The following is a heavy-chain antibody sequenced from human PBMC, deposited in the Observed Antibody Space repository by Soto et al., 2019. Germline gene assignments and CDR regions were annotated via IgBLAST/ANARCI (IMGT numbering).Heavy chain of an antibody. J-gene: IGHJ4*02. V-gene: IGHV5-51*01. CDR2: IYPGDSDT. Sequence: EVQLVQSGAEVKKPGESLKISCNGSGYSFTTYWIGWVRQMPGKGLEWMGIIYPGDSDTRYSPSFQGQVTISADKSISTAYLQWSSLKASDTAMYYCARQEVSGYSYGPPDYWGQGTLVTVSS. D-gene: IGHD5-18*01. CDR1: GYSFTTYW. CDR3: ARQEVSGYSYGPPDY.